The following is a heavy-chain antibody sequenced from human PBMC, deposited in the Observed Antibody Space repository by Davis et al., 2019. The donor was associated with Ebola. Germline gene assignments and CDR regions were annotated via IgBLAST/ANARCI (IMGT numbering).Heavy chain of an antibody. D-gene: IGHD3-9*01. CDR2: ISVYNGNT. V-gene: IGHV1-18*04. Sequence: ASVKVSCKASGYSFTSYGISWVRQAPGQGLEWMGWISVYNGNTIYAQKFQGRVTMTRDTSTSTVYMELSSLRSEDTAMYYCARGNRGGDILTGCFFDYWGQGTLVTVSS. CDR3: ARGNRGGDILTGCFFDY. CDR1: GYSFTSYG. J-gene: IGHJ4*02.